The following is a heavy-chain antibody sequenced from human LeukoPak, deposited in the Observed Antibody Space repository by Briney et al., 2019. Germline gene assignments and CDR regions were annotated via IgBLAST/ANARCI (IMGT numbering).Heavy chain of an antibody. V-gene: IGHV4-4*07. J-gene: IGHJ3*02. Sequence: SETLSLTCTVSGGSISSNYWTWIRQPAGKGLEWIGRIFNGRSTNYNPSLKSRATISQDTSKNQFSLDLTSVTAADTAVYYCAIRNFGNGFHIWGQGTLVTVSS. CDR1: GGSISSNY. CDR2: IFNGRST. CDR3: AIRNFGNGFHI. D-gene: IGHD3-9*01.